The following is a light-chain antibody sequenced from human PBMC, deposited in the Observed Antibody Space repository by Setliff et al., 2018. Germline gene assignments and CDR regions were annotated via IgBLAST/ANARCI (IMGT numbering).Light chain of an antibody. CDR2: EVS. V-gene: IGLV2-14*01. CDR1: SSDIGGYNY. Sequence: QSALAQPASVSGSPGQSITISCTGTSSDIGGYNYVSWYHQHPDKAPKLMIYEVSKRPSGVSDRFSGSKSGNTASLTISGLQAEDEADYYCLSYTSQTTHALFGGGTKVTVL. J-gene: IGLJ2*01. CDR3: LSYTSQTTHAL.